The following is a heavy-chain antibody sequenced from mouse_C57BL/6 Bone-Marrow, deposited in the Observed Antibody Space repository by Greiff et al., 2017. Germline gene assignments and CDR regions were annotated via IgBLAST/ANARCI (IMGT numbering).Heavy chain of an antibody. D-gene: IGHD1-1*01. J-gene: IGHJ3*01. CDR3: ARHDYGTWFAY. CDR2: ISSGGSYT. V-gene: IGHV5-6*01. Sequence: EVQLKESGGDLVKPGGSLKLSCAASGFTFSSYGMSWVRQTPDKRLEWVATISSGGSYTYYPDSVKGRFTISRDTAKNTLYLQMSSLKSEDTAMYYCARHDYGTWFAYWGQGTLVTVSA. CDR1: GFTFSSYG.